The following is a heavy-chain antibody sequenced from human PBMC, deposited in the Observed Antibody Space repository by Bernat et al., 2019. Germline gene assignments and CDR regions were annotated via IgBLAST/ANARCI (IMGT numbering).Heavy chain of an antibody. CDR1: GFTFSRNG. CDR2: IWYDGRKK. CDR3: ARDTFTGLGDLNPQYYYHYGLDV. V-gene: IGHV3-33*01. J-gene: IGHJ6*02. D-gene: IGHD3-16*01. Sequence: QVQLVESGGGVVQPGRSLRVSCAASGFTFSRNGMHWVRQAPGKGLEWVAVIWYDGRKKYYVDSVRGRFTISRDNSKNMLYLQMNNLTVEDTAVYYCARDTFTGLGDLNPQYYYHYGLDVWGQGTTVIVSS.